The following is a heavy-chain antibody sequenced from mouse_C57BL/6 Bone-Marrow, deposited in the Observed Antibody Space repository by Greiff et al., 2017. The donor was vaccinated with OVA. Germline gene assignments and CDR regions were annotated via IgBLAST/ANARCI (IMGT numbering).Heavy chain of an antibody. D-gene: IGHD2-10*02. J-gene: IGHJ1*03. V-gene: IGHV3-6*01. CDR1: GYSITSGYY. CDR3: ARDGILWYFDV. Sequence: EVQLQQSGPGLVKPSQSLSLTCSVTGYSITSGYYWNWIRQFPGNKLEWMGYISYDGSNNYNPSLKNRISITRDTSKNQFFLKLNSVTTEDTATYYCARDGILWYFDVWGTGTTVTVSS. CDR2: ISYDGSN.